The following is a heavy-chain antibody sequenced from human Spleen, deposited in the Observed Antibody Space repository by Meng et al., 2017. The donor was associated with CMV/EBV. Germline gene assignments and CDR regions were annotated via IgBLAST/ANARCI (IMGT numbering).Heavy chain of an antibody. CDR2: ISSSSSYI. CDR3: VRDTDDFGANDAFDI. J-gene: IGHJ3*02. V-gene: IGHV3-21*01. Sequence: GGSLRLSCAASGFTFNGYTMSWVRQAPGKGLEWVSSISSSSSYIYYADSVKGRFTISRDNAKNSLFLQMNSLRAEDTAIYYCVRDTDDFGANDAFDIWGQGTMVTVSS. D-gene: IGHD4-17*01. CDR1: GFTFNGYT.